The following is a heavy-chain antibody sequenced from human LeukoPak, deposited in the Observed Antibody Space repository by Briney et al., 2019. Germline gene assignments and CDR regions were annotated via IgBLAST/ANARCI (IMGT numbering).Heavy chain of an antibody. D-gene: IGHD5-18*01. CDR2: MNPNSGNT. V-gene: IGHV1-8*01. J-gene: IGHJ6*02. Sequence: ASVKVSCKASGYTFTSYDINWVRQATGQGLEWMGWMNPNSGNTGYAQKFQGRVTMTRNTSISTAYMEPSSLRSEDTAVYYCASRGGGYSYGIYYYGMDVWGQGTTVTVSS. CDR1: GYTFTSYD. CDR3: ASRGGGYSYGIYYYGMDV.